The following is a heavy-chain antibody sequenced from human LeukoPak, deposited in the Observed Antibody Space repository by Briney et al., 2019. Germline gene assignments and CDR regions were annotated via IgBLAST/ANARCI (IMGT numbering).Heavy chain of an antibody. CDR1: GYTFTSYY. CDR2: SNPSGGST. D-gene: IGHD2-15*01. CDR3: ARDSKSQYCSGGSCPRYCYYYYRDV. Sequence: ASVKVSCKASGYTFTSYYMHLTRQAPAQGLEWMGISNPSGGSTSYAQKFQGRVTMTRDMSTSTVYMELSSLRSENTAVYYCARDSKSQYCSGGSCPRYCYYYYRDVWGKGTTVTVSS. V-gene: IGHV1-46*01. J-gene: IGHJ6*03.